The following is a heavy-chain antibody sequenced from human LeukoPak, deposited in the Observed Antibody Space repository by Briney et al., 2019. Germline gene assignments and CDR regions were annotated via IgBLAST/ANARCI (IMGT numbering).Heavy chain of an antibody. CDR3: ARDARHRYCSSTSCYRGWFDP. CDR2: IIPIFGTA. J-gene: IGHJ5*02. V-gene: IGHV1-69*13. D-gene: IGHD2-2*01. CDR1: GGTFSSYA. Sequence: ASVKVSCKASGGTFSSYAISWVRQAPGQGLEWMGGIIPIFGTANYAQKFQGRVTITADESTSTAYMELSSLRSEDTAVYYCARDARHRYCSSTSCYRGWFDPWGQGTLVTVSS.